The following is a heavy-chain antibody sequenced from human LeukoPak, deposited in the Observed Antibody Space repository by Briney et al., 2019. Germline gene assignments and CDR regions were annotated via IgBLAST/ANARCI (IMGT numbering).Heavy chain of an antibody. CDR1: GFTVSSNY. V-gene: IGHV3-53*05. CDR2: IYSGGST. D-gene: IGHD5-12*01. J-gene: IGHJ4*02. Sequence: GGSLRLSCAASGFTVSSNYMSWVRQAPGKGLEWVSVIYSGGSTYYADSVKGRFTISRDNSKNTLYLQMNSLRAEDTAVYYCAKDLGSYSGYGYFDYWGQGTLVTVSS. CDR3: AKDLGSYSGYGYFDY.